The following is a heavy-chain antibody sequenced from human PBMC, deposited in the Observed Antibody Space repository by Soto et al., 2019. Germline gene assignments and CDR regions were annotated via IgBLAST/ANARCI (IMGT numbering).Heavy chain of an antibody. CDR3: ARDGIQLWLRTDAFDI. Sequence: EASVKVSCKASGYTFTSYAMHWVRQAPGQRLEWMGWINAGNGNTKYSQKFQGRVTITRDTSASTAYMELSSLRSEDTAVYYCARDGIQLWLRTDAFDIWGQGTMVTVSS. CDR1: GYTFTSYA. CDR2: INAGNGNT. J-gene: IGHJ3*02. D-gene: IGHD5-18*01. V-gene: IGHV1-3*01.